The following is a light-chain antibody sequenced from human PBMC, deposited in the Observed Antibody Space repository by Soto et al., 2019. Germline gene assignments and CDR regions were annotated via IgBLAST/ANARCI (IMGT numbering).Light chain of an antibody. J-gene: IGLJ1*01. CDR1: SSDIGSYNY. CDR2: EVR. V-gene: IGLV2-14*01. Sequence: QSALTQPASVSGSPGQSSTISCTGTSSDIGSYNYVAWYQHFPGKTPKLIIYEVRNRPSGVSFRFSGSKSGNTASLTISGRQAEDDADYYCISYRGSGTSDDFGTGTKLTVL. CDR3: ISYRGSGTSDD.